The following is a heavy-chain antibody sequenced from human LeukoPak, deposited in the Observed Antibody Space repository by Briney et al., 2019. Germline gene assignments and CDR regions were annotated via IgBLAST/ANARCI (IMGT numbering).Heavy chain of an antibody. V-gene: IGHV1-2*02. CDR1: GYTFTDYY. D-gene: IGHD5-24*01. J-gene: IGHJ4*02. CDR3: ARGRHRDGYNVDY. Sequence: GASVKVSCKASGYTFTDYYIHWVRQAPGQGLEWMGWINPDSGGTSYAQTFQGRVTVTRDTSISTAYMQLSRLRSDDTVVYYCARGRHRDGYNVDYWGQGTLVTVSS. CDR2: INPDSGGT.